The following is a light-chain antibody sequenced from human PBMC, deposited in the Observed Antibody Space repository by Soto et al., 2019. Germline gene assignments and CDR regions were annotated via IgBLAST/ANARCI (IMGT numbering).Light chain of an antibody. Sequence: EIVLTQFPVTLSLSPGERATLSCRASQSVDNYLAWYQQKPGQAPRLLIYDVSTRATGVPARFSGSGSGTDFTLTITSLEPEDFAVYSCQQRSDWPITFGQGTRLDIK. CDR3: QQRSDWPIT. J-gene: IGKJ5*01. CDR2: DVS. V-gene: IGKV3-11*01. CDR1: QSVDNY.